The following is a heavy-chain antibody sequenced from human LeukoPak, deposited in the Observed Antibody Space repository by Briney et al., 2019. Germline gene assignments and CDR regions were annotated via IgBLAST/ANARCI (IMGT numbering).Heavy chain of an antibody. CDR1: GFTFSSYS. Sequence: GGSLRLSCAASGFTFSSYSMNWVRQAPGKGLEWVAVISYDGSNKYYADSVKGGFTISRDNVKNTLYLQMNSLRGEDTAVYYCARDLGYCSGGSCYVGYFDCWGQGTLVTVSS. CDR2: ISYDGSNK. V-gene: IGHV3-30*03. J-gene: IGHJ4*02. D-gene: IGHD2-15*01. CDR3: ARDLGYCSGGSCYVGYFDC.